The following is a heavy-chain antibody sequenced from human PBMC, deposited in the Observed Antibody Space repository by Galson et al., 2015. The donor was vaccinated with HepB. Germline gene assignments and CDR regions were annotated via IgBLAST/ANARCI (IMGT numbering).Heavy chain of an antibody. CDR3: ARHCLSSGYCTRFDN. CDR2: VSYSGTT. D-gene: IGHD3-22*01. V-gene: IGHV4-59*08. Sequence: SETLSLTCTVSGGSISSYYWSWIRQPPGKGLEWIGYVSYSGTTNYNPSLKSRVTISLDTSKTQFSLKLTSVTAADTAVYYCARHCLSSGYCTRFDNWGQGTLVTVSS. CDR1: GGSISSYY. J-gene: IGHJ4*02.